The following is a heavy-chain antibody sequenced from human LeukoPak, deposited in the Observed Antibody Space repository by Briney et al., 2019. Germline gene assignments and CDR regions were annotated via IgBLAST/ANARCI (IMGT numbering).Heavy chain of an antibody. Sequence: PGGSLRLSCSASRFTFSSYAMHWVRQAPGRGLELVAVISYDGSNKYYADSVKGRFTISRDDSKKTLYLQMNSLRAEDTAVYYCAREGQPYNWFDPWGQGTMVTVSS. D-gene: IGHD6-13*01. V-gene: IGHV3-30*01. CDR1: RFTFSSYA. J-gene: IGHJ5*02. CDR2: ISYDGSNK. CDR3: AREGQPYNWFDP.